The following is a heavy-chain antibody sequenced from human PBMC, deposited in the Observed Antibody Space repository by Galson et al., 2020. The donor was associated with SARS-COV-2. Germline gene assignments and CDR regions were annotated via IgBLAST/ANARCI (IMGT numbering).Heavy chain of an antibody. Sequence: SETLSLTCAVSGGSIINNNWWSWVRRPPGKGREWIGIINNSGTTNYNPSLKSRVTMSVDKSKNQVSLDLSSVTAADTAIYYCARPSGGATFDVWGPGTMVTVSS. CDR1: GGSIINNNW. D-gene: IGHD3-10*01. CDR3: ARPSGGATFDV. CDR2: INNSGTT. J-gene: IGHJ3*01. V-gene: IGHV4-4*02.